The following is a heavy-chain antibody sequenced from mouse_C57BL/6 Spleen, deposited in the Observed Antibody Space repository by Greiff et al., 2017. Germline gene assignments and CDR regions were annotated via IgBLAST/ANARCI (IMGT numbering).Heavy chain of an antibody. CDR2: IYPGDGDT. V-gene: IGHV1-80*01. D-gene: IGHD1-1*01. CDR3: AGYYYGSSAVFDY. CDR1: GYEFSSYC. Sequence: QVQLQQSGAELVKPGASVKISCTASGYEFSSYCMHWVKQRPGKGLEWIGQIYPGDGDTDYNGKFQGKATLTADKSSSAAYMQISSLTSEDSAVYFGAGYYYGSSAVFDYWGQGTTLTVSS. J-gene: IGHJ2*01.